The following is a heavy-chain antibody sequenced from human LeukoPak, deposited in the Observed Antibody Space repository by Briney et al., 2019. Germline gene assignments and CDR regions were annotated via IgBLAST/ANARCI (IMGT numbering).Heavy chain of an antibody. CDR1: GFTFSSYD. V-gene: IGHV3-30*18. D-gene: IGHD5-24*01. CDR3: AKEGRWLQLGGAFDI. CDR2: ISSDENNK. J-gene: IGHJ3*02. Sequence: GGSLRLSCAASGFTFSSYDMHWVRQAPGKGLEWVSVISSDENNKYYADSVEGRFTISRDNSKNTLYLQMSSLRPEDTAVYYCAKEGRWLQLGGAFDIWGQGTMVTVSS.